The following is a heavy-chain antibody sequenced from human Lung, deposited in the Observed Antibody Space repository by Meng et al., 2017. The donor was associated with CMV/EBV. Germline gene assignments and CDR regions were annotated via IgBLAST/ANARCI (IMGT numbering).Heavy chain of an antibody. Sequence: QVQLQESGPGPGKPSGTLSPPFAVSGGSIGSSNWWSWVRQPPGKGLEWIGEIYHSGSTNYNPSLKSRVTISVDKSKNQFSLNLSSVTAADTAVYYCARVGQWLPIDYWGQGTLVTVSS. CDR1: GGSIGSSNW. D-gene: IGHD6-19*01. CDR3: ARVGQWLPIDY. V-gene: IGHV4-4*02. J-gene: IGHJ4*02. CDR2: IYHSGST.